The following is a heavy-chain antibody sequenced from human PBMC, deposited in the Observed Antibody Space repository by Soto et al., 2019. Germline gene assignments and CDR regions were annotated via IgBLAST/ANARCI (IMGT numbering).Heavy chain of an antibody. D-gene: IGHD3-3*01. V-gene: IGHV4-34*01. Sequence: SETLSLTCAVYGGSFSGYYWSWIRQPPGKGLEWIGEINHSGSTNYNPSLKSRVTISVDTSKNQFSLKLSSVTAADTAVYYCAREGLYYDFWSGYYRWAYFDDWGQGTLVTVSS. J-gene: IGHJ4*02. CDR2: INHSGST. CDR1: GGSFSGYY. CDR3: AREGLYYDFWSGYYRWAYFDD.